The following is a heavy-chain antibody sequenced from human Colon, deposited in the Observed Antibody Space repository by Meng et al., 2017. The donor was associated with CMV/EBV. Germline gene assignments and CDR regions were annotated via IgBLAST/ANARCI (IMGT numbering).Heavy chain of an antibody. D-gene: IGHD6-13*01. CDR1: GFTFSSYP. V-gene: IGHV3-30*04. CDR3: ARVVWGSSYYYGMDV. CDR2: ISHDGSKR. Sequence: GGSLRLSCAASGFTFSSYPIHWVRQGPGKGLEWVALISHDGSKRFYADSVKGRFTISRDNSKNTVDLQMDSLRGEDAAIYYCARVVWGSSYYYGMDVWGHGTTVTVSS. J-gene: IGHJ6*02.